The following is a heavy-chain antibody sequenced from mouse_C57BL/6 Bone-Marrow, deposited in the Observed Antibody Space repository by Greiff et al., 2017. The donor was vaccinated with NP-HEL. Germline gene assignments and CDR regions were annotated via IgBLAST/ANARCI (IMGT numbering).Heavy chain of an antibody. CDR2: IRSKSNNYAT. CDR3: VRHPSYGNPWYFDV. Sequence: EVQLVESGGGLVQPKGSLKLSCAASGFSFNTYAMNWVRQAPGKGLEWVARIRSKSNNYATYYADSVKDRFTISRDDSESMLYLQMNNLKTEDTAMYYCVRHPSYGNPWYFDVWGTGTTVTVSS. V-gene: IGHV10-1*01. D-gene: IGHD2-1*01. CDR1: GFSFNTYA. J-gene: IGHJ1*03.